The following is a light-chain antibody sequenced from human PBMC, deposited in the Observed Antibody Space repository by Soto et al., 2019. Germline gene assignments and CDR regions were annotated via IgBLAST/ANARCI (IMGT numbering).Light chain of an antibody. CDR2: DVT. J-gene: IGLJ1*01. CDR3: CSYAGSYTYV. Sequence: QSVLTQPRSVSGSPGQSVTISCTGTSSDVGGYKYVSWYQHHPGKAPRLMIYDVTKRPSGVPDRLSGSKSGNTASLTISGLQADDEADYFCCSYAGSYTYVFGTGTKVTVL. CDR1: SSDVGGYKY. V-gene: IGLV2-11*01.